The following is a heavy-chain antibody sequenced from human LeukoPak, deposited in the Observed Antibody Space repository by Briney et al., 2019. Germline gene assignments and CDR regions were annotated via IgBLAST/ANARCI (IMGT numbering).Heavy chain of an antibody. J-gene: IGHJ6*03. D-gene: IGHD3-22*01. V-gene: IGHV3-74*01. CDR3: ARDGDYYDSSGYYYYYYYYMDV. Sequence: GGSLRLSCAASGFTFSSYWMHWARQAPGKGLVWVSRINTDGSSTSYADSVKGRFTISRDNAKNTLYLQMNSLRAEDTAVYYCARDGDYYDSSGYYYYYYYYMDVWGKGTTVTVSS. CDR1: GFTFSSYW. CDR2: INTDGSST.